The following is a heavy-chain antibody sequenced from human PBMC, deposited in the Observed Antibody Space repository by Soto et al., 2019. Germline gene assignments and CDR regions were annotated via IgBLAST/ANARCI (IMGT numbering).Heavy chain of an antibody. V-gene: IGHV3-30-3*01. D-gene: IGHD3-22*01. CDR2: ISYDGTNK. CDR3: ASLSRTAYDTSGYP. CDR1: GFIFSNYA. Sequence: GESLKISCAASGFIFSNYAMHWVRQAPGKGLEWVAVISYDGTNKFYADSVKGRFTISRDNSKNTVYLQMNSLRAEDTAVYYCASLSRTAYDTSGYPWGLGTLVTVSS. J-gene: IGHJ5*02.